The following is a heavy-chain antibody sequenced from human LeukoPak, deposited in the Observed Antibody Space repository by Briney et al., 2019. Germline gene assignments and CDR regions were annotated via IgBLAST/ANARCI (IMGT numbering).Heavy chain of an antibody. CDR1: GFTFDDYA. V-gene: IGHV3-9*01. Sequence: QPGRSLRLSCAASGFTFDDYAMHWVRHAPGKGLEWVSGISWNSGSIDYADSVKGRFTISRDNAKNSLYLQMNSLRAEDTALYYCAKESGTITFGGVIARRYFFDYWGQGTLVSVSS. D-gene: IGHD3-16*02. J-gene: IGHJ4*02. CDR3: AKESGTITFGGVIARRYFFDY. CDR2: ISWNSGSI.